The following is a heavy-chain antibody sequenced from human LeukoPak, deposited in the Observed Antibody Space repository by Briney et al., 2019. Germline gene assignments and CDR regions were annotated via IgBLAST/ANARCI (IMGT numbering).Heavy chain of an antibody. CDR1: GGSISSSY. D-gene: IGHD2-21*02. Sequence: SETLSLTCTVSGGSISSSYWSWIRQPPGKGMEWIGYIFHSGSTNYNPSLKSRVTISVDTSKNQFSLKLSSVTAADTAVYYCAKSVVTARYWYFDLWGRGTLVTVSS. CDR3: AKSVVTARYWYFDL. J-gene: IGHJ2*01. V-gene: IGHV4-59*08. CDR2: IFHSGST.